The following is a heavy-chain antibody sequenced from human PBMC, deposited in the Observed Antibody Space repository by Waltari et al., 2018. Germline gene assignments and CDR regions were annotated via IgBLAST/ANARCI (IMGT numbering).Heavy chain of an antibody. J-gene: IGHJ4*02. CDR1: GGSFSGYY. Sequence: QVQLQQWGAGLLKPSETLSLTCAVYGGSFSGYYWRWIRQPPGKGLEWIGEINHSASTNYNPPLKSRVTISVDTSKNQFSLKVNSVTAADTAVYYCARGYCSGDSCSVYFDYWGQGTLVTVSS. V-gene: IGHV4-34*02. CDR2: INHSAST. CDR3: ARGYCSGDSCSVYFDY. D-gene: IGHD2-15*01.